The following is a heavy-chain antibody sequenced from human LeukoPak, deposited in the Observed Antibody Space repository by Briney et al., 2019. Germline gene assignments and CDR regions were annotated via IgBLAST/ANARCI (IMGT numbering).Heavy chain of an antibody. V-gene: IGHV4-59*04. J-gene: IGHJ4*02. CDR2: FCYSGNA. D-gene: IGHD1-26*01. Sequence: SETLSLTCTVSGGSIGRYYWSWIRQPPGKGLEWIGNFCYSGNAYYNPSLKSRVTMSVDTSKKQFSLNLTSVTAADTAVYFCARLGSYHDFWGQGALVTVSS. CDR1: GGSIGRYY. CDR3: ARLGSYHDF.